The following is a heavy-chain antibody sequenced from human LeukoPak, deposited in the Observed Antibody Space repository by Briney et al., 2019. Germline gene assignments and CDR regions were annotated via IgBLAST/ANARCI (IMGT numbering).Heavy chain of an antibody. D-gene: IGHD6-19*01. J-gene: IGHJ4*02. CDR3: AKDRGSSGWYSEGSSDY. CDR1: GFIFRGYA. Sequence: GGSLRLSCAASGFIFRGYAMNWVRQAPGKGLEWVSAISGTGSNTYYADSVKGRFTISRDNSRSTLYLQLNSLRAEDTAVYYCAKDRGSSGWYSEGSSDYRGQGTLVTVSS. V-gene: IGHV3-23*01. CDR2: ISGTGSNT.